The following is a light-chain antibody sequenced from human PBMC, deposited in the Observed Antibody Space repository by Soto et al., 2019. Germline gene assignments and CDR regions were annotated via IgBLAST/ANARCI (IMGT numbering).Light chain of an antibody. CDR3: QEYDNWPPEGT. Sequence: EIVMTQSPATLSVSAGDRATLSCRAIESVTSSLAWYQQKPGQAPRLLIYGASTRATGIPARFSGSGSGTEFTLSINSLQSEDFAVYYCQEYDNWPPEGTFGQGTKVDI. CDR2: GAS. J-gene: IGKJ1*01. CDR1: ESVTSS. V-gene: IGKV3-15*01.